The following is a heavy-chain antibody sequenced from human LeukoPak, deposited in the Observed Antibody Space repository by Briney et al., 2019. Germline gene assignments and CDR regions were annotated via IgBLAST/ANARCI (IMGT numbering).Heavy chain of an antibody. Sequence: PSGTPSLPCAVYGEVFSGYHWGWIPPSPGKGGEWIGEINHSGSTYYNPSLESRVTISVDKSKNQFSLNLSSVTAADTAVYYCASCPSAVVVTSWGQGTLVTVSS. CDR2: INHSGST. J-gene: IGHJ4*02. D-gene: IGHD2-21*02. CDR3: ASCPSAVVVTS. V-gene: IGHV4-34*01. CDR1: GEVFSGYH.